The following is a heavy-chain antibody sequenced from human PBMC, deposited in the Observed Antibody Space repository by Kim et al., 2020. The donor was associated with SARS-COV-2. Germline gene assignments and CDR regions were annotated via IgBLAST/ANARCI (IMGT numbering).Heavy chain of an antibody. V-gene: IGHV4-34*01. J-gene: IGHJ6*02. Sequence: LKSRVTISVDTSKNQFSLKLSSVAAADTAVYYCAREMVVRGSHGDGMDVWGQGTTVTVSS. CDR3: AREMVVRGSHGDGMDV. D-gene: IGHD3-10*01.